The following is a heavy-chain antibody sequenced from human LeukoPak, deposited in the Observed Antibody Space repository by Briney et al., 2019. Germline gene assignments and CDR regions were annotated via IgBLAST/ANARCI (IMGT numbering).Heavy chain of an antibody. CDR1: GYTSTSYG. CDR3: ASGELLNSY. CDR2: IIPIFGTA. Sequence: SVKVSCKASGYTSTSYGISWVRQAPGQGLEWMRRIIPIFGTANYAQKFQGRVTITTDESTSTAYMELSSLRSEDTAVYYCASGELLNSYWGQGTLVTVSS. D-gene: IGHD1-26*01. J-gene: IGHJ4*02. V-gene: IGHV1-69*05.